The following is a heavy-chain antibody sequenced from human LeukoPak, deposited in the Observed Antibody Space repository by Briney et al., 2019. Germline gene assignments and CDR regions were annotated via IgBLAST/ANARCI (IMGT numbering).Heavy chain of an antibody. CDR2: IYPDDSDT. CDR1: GYTFTTYW. CDR3: ARLGGDTYYFGSASYPNWYFDH. Sequence: GESLKISCQASGYTFTTYWIGWVRQMPGKGLECVGIIYPDDSDTTYSPSFQGQVTISADKSFSTAYLQWSSMKASDTAIYYCARLGGDTYYFGSASYPNWYFDHWGRGTLVTVSS. V-gene: IGHV5-51*01. D-gene: IGHD3-10*01. J-gene: IGHJ2*01.